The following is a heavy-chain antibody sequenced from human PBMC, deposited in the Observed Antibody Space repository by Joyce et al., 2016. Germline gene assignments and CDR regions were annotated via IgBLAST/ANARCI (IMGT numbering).Heavy chain of an antibody. J-gene: IGHJ5*01. CDR3: ARQVRWGRFDS. CDR1: GFTVSSFW. D-gene: IGHD1-26*01. Sequence: EVKLVESGGGLVQPGGSLRLSCEASGFTVSSFWMSWVRQAPGKSQEWVANIKLDGSVKHSVDSVKGRFTVIRENDKSSLSMQMDSLRADDTGVYYCARQVRWGRFDSWGQGTLVTVSS. V-gene: IGHV3-7*03. CDR2: IKLDGSVK.